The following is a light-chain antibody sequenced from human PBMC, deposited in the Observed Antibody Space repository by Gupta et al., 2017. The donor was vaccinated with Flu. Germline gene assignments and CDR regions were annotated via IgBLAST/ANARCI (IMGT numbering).Light chain of an antibody. CDR3: QAWDSSTVV. J-gene: IGLJ2*01. V-gene: IGLV3-1*01. Sequence: SPGQTASITCSGDKLGNKYACWYQQKPGQSPVLVIYQDSKRPSGIPERFSGSNSGNTATLTISGTQAMDEADYYCQAWDSSTVVFGGGTKLTVL. CDR1: KLGNKY. CDR2: QDS.